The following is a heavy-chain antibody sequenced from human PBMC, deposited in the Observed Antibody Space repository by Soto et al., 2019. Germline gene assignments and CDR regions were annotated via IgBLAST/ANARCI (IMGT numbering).Heavy chain of an antibody. V-gene: IGHV4-31*03. Sequence: SETLSLTCTVSGASISSGGYYWSWTRHHPGKGLEWIGYIYYSGSTYYNPSLKSRVTMSVDTSKNQFSLKLSSVTAADTAVYYCARDANRYASGSYGMDVWGQGTKVTVSS. CDR2: IYYSGST. CDR3: ARDANRYASGSYGMDV. D-gene: IGHD3-10*01. CDR1: GASISSGGYY. J-gene: IGHJ6*02.